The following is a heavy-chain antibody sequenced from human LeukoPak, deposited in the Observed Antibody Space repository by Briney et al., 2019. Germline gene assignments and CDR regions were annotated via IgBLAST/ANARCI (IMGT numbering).Heavy chain of an antibody. D-gene: IGHD3-10*01. CDR1: GFIFSSYG. J-gene: IGHJ4*02. CDR2: IWYDGSNK. Sequence: GRSLRLSCAASGFIFSSYGMHWVRQAPGKGLEWVAVIWYDGSNKYYADSVKGRFTISRDNSKNTLHLQMNSLRAEDTAVYYCASITMVRGRPDYWGQGTLVTVSS. V-gene: IGHV3-33*01. CDR3: ASITMVRGRPDY.